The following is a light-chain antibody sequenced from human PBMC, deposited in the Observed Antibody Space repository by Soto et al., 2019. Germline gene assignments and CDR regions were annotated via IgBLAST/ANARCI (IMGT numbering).Light chain of an antibody. CDR2: GAS. CDR1: QSINTS. Sequence: IQMTPSPSSLSASVGDRVTITCRASQSINTSLNWYQQQPGKAPKVLLYGASNLQGVVPSRFSGSGSGSDFTLTITSLQPEDVAMYYCQQTYSPPSITVGQGTRLDIK. V-gene: IGKV1-39*01. J-gene: IGKJ5*01. CDR3: QQTYSPPSIT.